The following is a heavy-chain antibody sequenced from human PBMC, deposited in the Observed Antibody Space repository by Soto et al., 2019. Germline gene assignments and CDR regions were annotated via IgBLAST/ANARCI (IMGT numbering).Heavy chain of an antibody. D-gene: IGHD3-3*01. Sequence: GGSLRLSCAASGFTFSSYAMSWVRQAPGKGLEWVSAISGSGGSTYYADSVKGRFTISRDNSKNTLYLQMNSLKASDTAMYYCARQAIFGVIIIAFDIWGQGTMVTVSS. V-gene: IGHV3-23*01. CDR3: ARQAIFGVIIIAFDI. CDR2: ISGSGGST. J-gene: IGHJ3*02. CDR1: GFTFSSYA.